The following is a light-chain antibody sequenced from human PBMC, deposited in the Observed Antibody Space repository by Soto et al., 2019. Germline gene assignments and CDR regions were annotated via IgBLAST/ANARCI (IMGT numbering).Light chain of an antibody. CDR1: SHDIGGYKY. CDR3: CAYTSTSALYV. CDR2: EVS. V-gene: IGLV2-14*01. J-gene: IGLJ1*01. Sequence: QSALTQPASVSGSPGQSITISCTGTSHDIGGYKYVSWYQQHPGKDPKLMIYEVSNRPSGVSNRFSGSKSGNTASLTICGLQTEEADYYCCAYTSTSALYVFGTGTKLTVL.